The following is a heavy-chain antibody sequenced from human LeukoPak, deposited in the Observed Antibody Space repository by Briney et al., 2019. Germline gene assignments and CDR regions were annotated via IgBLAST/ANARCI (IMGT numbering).Heavy chain of an antibody. D-gene: IGHD2-2*02. CDR1: GYTFTSYA. CDR2: IIPIFGTA. Sequence: SVKVSCKASGYTFTSYAMHWVRQAPGQRLEWMGGIIPIFGTANYAQKFQGRVTITTDESTSTAYMELSSLRSEDTAVYYCARAGEDIVVVPAAIRGYYYYYYMDVWGKGTTVTVSS. V-gene: IGHV1-69*05. J-gene: IGHJ6*03. CDR3: ARAGEDIVVVPAAIRGYYYYYYMDV.